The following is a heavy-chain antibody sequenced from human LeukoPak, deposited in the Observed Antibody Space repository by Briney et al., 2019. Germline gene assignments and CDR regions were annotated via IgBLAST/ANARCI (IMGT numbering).Heavy chain of an antibody. V-gene: IGHV3-7*01. CDR3: ARDPYNGAYSEGYYYYYMDV. CDR1: GFTFGDYA. Sequence: GGSLRLSCTASGFTFGDYAMSWVRQAPGKELEWVANIKQDGSEKYYVASVKGRFTISRDNAKNSLYLQMNSLRVEDTAIYYCARDPYNGAYSEGYYYYYMDVWGKGTTVTVSS. CDR2: IKQDGSEK. J-gene: IGHJ6*03. D-gene: IGHD1-1*01.